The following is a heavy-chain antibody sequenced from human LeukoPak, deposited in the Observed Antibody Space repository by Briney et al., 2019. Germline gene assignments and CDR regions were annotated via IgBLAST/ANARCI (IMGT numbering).Heavy chain of an antibody. V-gene: IGHV1-2*02. Sequence: ASVKVSCKASGYTFTGYYMHWVRQAPGQGLEWMGWINPNSGGTNYAQKFQGRVTMTRDTSISTAYMELSRLRSDDTAVYYCARDWAYDFWSGYYAWGQGTLVTVSS. CDR2: INPNSGGT. D-gene: IGHD3-3*01. J-gene: IGHJ5*02. CDR3: ARDWAYDFWSGYYA. CDR1: GYTFTGYY.